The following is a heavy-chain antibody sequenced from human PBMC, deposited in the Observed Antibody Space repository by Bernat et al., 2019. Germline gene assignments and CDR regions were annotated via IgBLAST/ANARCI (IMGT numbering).Heavy chain of an antibody. D-gene: IGHD3-16*01. CDR1: GYTFTTYG. J-gene: IGHJ4*02. Sequence: QVRLVQSGGEVKKPGASVKVSCKAYGYTFTTYGINWVRQAPGQGLEWLGWISTSNGATRCVEDLQDRITMTTDTSTSTAYLELRSLTPDDTAVYYCARDFVWGSSPSGYWGQGTLVTVSS. CDR2: ISTSNGAT. V-gene: IGHV1-18*01. CDR3: ARDFVWGSSPSGY.